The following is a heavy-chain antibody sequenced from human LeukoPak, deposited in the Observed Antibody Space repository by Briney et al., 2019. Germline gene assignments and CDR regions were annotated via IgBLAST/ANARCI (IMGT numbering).Heavy chain of an antibody. CDR1: GSSVSSDSYF. CDR3: ARGQRRLQDY. CDR2: IYYSGST. V-gene: IGHV4-61*01. Sequence: PSETLSLTCTVSGSSVSSDSYFWTWIRQPPGKGLEWIGYIYYSGSTNYNPSLKSRVTISLDTSKSQISLKLSSVTAADTAVCYCARGQRRLQDYWGQGTLVTVSS. J-gene: IGHJ4*02.